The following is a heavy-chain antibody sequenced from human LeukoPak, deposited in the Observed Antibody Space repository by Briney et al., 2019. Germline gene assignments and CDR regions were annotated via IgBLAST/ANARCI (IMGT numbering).Heavy chain of an antibody. J-gene: IGHJ4*02. D-gene: IGHD1-26*01. CDR1: GFTFSTYA. V-gene: IGHV3-30*04. CDR2: ISFDGRDK. Sequence: GGSLRLSCATSGFTFSTYAVHWVCDAPGKGLEWVSVISFDGRDKKYTDSVKGRYSISKDNPKNTLYLQMDSLRSEDTAMYYCAKDSGNFANYYFDHWGQGTLVTVSS. CDR3: AKDSGNFANYYFDH.